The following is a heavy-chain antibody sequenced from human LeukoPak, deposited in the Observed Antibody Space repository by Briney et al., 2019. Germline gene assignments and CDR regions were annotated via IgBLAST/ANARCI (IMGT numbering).Heavy chain of an antibody. CDR2: ISSSSSYI. V-gene: IGHV3-21*01. CDR1: GFTFSSYS. CDR3: ARETDTAMDDAFDI. D-gene: IGHD5-18*01. J-gene: IGHJ3*02. Sequence: GGSLRLSCAASGFTFSSYSMNWVRQAPGKGLEWVSSISSSSSYIYYADSVKGRFTISRDNAKNSLYLQMNSLRVEDTAVYYCARETDTAMDDAFDIWGQGTMVTVSS.